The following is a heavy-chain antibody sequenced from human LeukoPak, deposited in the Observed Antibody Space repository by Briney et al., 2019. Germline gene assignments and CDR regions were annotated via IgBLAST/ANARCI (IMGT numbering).Heavy chain of an antibody. J-gene: IGHJ4*02. D-gene: IGHD3-10*01. Sequence: GGSLRLSCAASGFTFSSYNMNWVRQAPGKGLEWVSSISSSSSYIYYADSVKGRFTISRDNPKNSLYLQMNSLRAEDTAVYYCARALHYGSGNRYYFDYWGQGTLVTVSS. V-gene: IGHV3-21*01. CDR3: ARALHYGSGNRYYFDY. CDR2: ISSSSSYI. CDR1: GFTFSSYN.